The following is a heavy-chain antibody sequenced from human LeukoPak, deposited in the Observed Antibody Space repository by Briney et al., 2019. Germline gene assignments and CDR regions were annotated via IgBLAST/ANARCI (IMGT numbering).Heavy chain of an antibody. CDR3: ALKGGEYYYDSSGEYFQH. V-gene: IGHV3-30*03. CDR1: GFTFSSYG. J-gene: IGHJ1*01. CDR2: ISYDGSNK. D-gene: IGHD3-22*01. Sequence: GRSLRLSCAASGFTFSSYGMHWVRQAPGKGLEWVAVISYDGSNKYYADSVKGRFTISRDNSKNTLYLQMNSLRAEDTAVYYCALKGGEYYYDSSGEYFQHWGQGTLVTVSS.